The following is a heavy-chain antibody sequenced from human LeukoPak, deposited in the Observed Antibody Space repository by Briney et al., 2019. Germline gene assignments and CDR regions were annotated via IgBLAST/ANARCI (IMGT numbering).Heavy chain of an antibody. J-gene: IGHJ4*02. CDR1: GFTFSSYA. CDR2: ISYDGSNK. Sequence: PGGSLRLSCAASGFTFSSYAMHWVRQAPGKGLEWVAVISYDGSNKYYADSVKGRFTISRDNSENTLYLQMNSLRAEDTAVYYCARVRSGGPFDYWGQGTLVTVSS. CDR3: ARVRSGGPFDY. V-gene: IGHV3-30*01. D-gene: IGHD3-3*01.